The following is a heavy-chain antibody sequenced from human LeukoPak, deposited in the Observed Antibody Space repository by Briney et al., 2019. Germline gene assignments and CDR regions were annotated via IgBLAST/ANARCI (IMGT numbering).Heavy chain of an antibody. J-gene: IGHJ4*02. V-gene: IGHV4-39*02. CDR1: GGSISNSGYY. CDR2: IYYSGST. D-gene: IGHD6-19*01. CDR3: ARSRRGSGWYYY. Sequence: PSETLSLTCTVSGGSISNSGYYWGWIRQPPGKGLEWIGSIYYSGSTYYNPSLKSRVTISVDTSKNHFSLKLSSVTAADTAVYYCARSRRGSGWYYYWGQGTLVTVSS.